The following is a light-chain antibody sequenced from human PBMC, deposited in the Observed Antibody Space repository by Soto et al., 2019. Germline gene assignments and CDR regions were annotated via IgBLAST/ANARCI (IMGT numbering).Light chain of an antibody. CDR2: KAS. CDR1: QTISSW. V-gene: IGKV1-5*03. CDR3: QQHANYPIT. J-gene: IGKJ4*01. Sequence: DIQMTQSPSTLSGSVGDRVTITCRASQTISSWLAWYQQKPGQAPKLLIYKASTLETGVPSRFSGSASGTEFTLTISSLQPDDFATYYCQQHANYPITFGGGTKVDIK.